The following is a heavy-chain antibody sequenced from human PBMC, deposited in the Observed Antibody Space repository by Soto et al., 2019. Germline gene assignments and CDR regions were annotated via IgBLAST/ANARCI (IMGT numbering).Heavy chain of an antibody. CDR1: GFSLSDLF. D-gene: IGHD3-10*01. Sequence: EVQLVESGGDLVQPGGSLRFSCSASGFSLSDLFIDWVRQAPGKGLEWVGRTKDKAYSYTTEYAASMKGRFTISRDESRNSLYLQMSSLKTEDTAVYYCSSIRGVFGYWGQGTLVTVSS. CDR2: TKDKAYSYTT. J-gene: IGHJ4*02. CDR3: SSIRGVFGY. V-gene: IGHV3-72*01.